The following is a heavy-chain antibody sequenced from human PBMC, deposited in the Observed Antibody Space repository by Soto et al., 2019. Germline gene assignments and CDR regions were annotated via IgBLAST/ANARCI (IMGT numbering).Heavy chain of an antibody. CDR3: ARGTWNDEAYYYGMDV. CDR1: GGSVSRNSGA. D-gene: IGHD1-1*01. Sequence: PSQTLSVTRAFSGGSVSRNSGAWNWIRQSPSRGLEWLGRTYYRSKWYNEYAPSVKSRITINPDTAKNQFALQLKSVTPDDTGVYYCARGTWNDEAYYYGMDVWGQGITVTVSS. CDR2: TYYRSKWYN. J-gene: IGHJ6*01. V-gene: IGHV6-1*01.